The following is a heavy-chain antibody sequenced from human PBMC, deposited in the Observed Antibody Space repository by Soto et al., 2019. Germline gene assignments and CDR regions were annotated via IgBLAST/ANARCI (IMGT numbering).Heavy chain of an antibody. CDR3: AMAHGSSWEFDY. J-gene: IGHJ4*02. Sequence: GASVKVSCKVSGYTLTELSMHWVRQAPGKGLEWMGGFDPEDCETIYAQKFQGRVTMTEDTSTDTAYMELSSLRSEDTAVYYCAMAHGSSWEFDYWGQGTLVTVSS. CDR1: GYTLTELS. CDR2: FDPEDCET. D-gene: IGHD6-13*01. V-gene: IGHV1-24*01.